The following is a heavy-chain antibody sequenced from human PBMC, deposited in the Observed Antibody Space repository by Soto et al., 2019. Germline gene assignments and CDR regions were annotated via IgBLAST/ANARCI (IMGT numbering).Heavy chain of an antibody. D-gene: IGHD3-10*02. V-gene: IGHV2-5*02. J-gene: IGHJ3*01. CDR1: GFSLSTYGVG. CDR3: AHFVRTFDV. Sequence: QITLKESGPTLVKPTQTLTLTCTFSGFSLSTYGVGVGWIRQPPGTALEWLAIIYWDHDQYFSPSLKDRLTISNDTSTYQLVLTMTSMDTVDTATYFCAHFVRTFDVWGHGTVVTVSS. CDR2: IYWDHDQ.